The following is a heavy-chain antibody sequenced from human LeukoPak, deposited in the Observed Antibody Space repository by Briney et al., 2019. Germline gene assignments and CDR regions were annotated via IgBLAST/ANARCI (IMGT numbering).Heavy chain of an antibody. CDR1: GFTFCDYA. D-gene: IGHD6-13*01. CDR3: ARDRAGYFYAMDV. Sequence: PGGSLRLSCAASGFTFCDYAMHWVRQAPGKGLEWVSGINWKSNNIGYADSVKGRFTISRDNAKNSLYLQMNSLRTEDTALYYCARDRAGYFYAMDVWGQGTSVTVSS. J-gene: IGHJ6*02. CDR2: INWKSNNI. V-gene: IGHV3-9*01.